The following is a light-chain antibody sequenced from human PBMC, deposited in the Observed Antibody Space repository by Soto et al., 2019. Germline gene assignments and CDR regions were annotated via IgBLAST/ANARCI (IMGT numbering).Light chain of an antibody. V-gene: IGKV1-12*01. Sequence: DIQMTQSPSYLSASVGDRVTITCRASQGIKNWLAWYQQKPGKAPSLLIYTASTLQRGVPSRFSGSGSGTDFTLTINSVQPEDFAIYYCQQTYSRHPWTFGQGTKVDIK. CDR1: QGIKNW. CDR3: QQTYSRHPWT. CDR2: TAS. J-gene: IGKJ1*01.